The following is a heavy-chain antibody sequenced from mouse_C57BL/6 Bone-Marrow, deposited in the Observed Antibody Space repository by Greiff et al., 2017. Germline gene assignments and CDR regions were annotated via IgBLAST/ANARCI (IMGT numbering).Heavy chain of an antibody. CDR3: AMDYGSSYPVAY. V-gene: IGHV1-50*01. CDR1: GYTFTSYW. CDR2: LDPSDSYT. D-gene: IGHD1-1*01. J-gene: IGHJ3*01. Sequence: QVQLQQPGAELVKPGASVKLSCKASGYTFTSYWMQWVQQRPGPGLEWIGELDPSDSYTNYNHKFKGKATLTVDTSSSTAYMQLSSLTSEDSAVXYGAMDYGSSYPVAYGGQGTLVTVAA.